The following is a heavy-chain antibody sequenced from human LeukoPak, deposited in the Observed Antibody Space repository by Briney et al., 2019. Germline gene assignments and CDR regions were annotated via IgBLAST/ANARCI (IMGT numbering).Heavy chain of an antibody. D-gene: IGHD4-11*01. V-gene: IGHV1-69*13. CDR3: ARDYSNYYFDY. CDR2: IIPIFGTA. J-gene: IGHJ4*02. Sequence: SVKVSCKASGGTFNSYAISWVRQAPGQGLEWMGGIIPIFGTADYAQKFQGRVTITADESTSTAYMELSSLRSEDTAVYYCARDYSNYYFDYWGQGTLVTVSS. CDR1: GGTFNSYA.